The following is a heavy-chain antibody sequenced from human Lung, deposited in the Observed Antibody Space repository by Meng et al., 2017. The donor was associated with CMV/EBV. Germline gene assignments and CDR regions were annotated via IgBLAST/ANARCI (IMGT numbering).Heavy chain of an antibody. V-gene: IGHV4-4*02. D-gene: IGHD3-10*01. CDR3: LRRSGGSV. J-gene: IGHJ1*01. CDR1: GASTTNQHW. CDR2: IPHRGSS. Sequence: QVQLRESGPALVKPAGTLSLTCAVSGASTTNQHWWAWVRQPPGKGLEWIGEIPHRGSSAYTPPLKSRVSMSIDKSKNQFSLKLTSVTAADTAVYHCLRRSGGSVWGQGTLVTVSS.